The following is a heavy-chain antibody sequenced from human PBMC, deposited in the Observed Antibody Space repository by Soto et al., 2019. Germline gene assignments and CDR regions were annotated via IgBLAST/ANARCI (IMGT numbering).Heavy chain of an antibody. Sequence: GGSLRLSYAASGFTFSSFAMNWVRQAPGKGLEWVAFIWHDGGNKFYAESVKGRFTISRDNSKNTLYLQMTSLSAEDTAMYYCARDGDVNTGFGKDYWGQGTLVTVSS. CDR2: IWHDGGNK. D-gene: IGHD3-16*01. V-gene: IGHV3-33*08. CDR3: ARDGDVNTGFGKDY. J-gene: IGHJ4*02. CDR1: GFTFSSFA.